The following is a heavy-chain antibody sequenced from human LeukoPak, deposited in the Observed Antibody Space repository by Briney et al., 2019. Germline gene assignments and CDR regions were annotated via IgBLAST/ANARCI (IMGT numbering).Heavy chain of an antibody. V-gene: IGHV3-30*03. CDR2: ISYDGSET. CDR3: ARANYYDSSGPGWY. D-gene: IGHD3-22*01. Sequence: GGSLRLSCAASGFTFSNAWMSWVRQAPGKGLEWVALISYDGSETYYADSVKGRFTISRDNSKNTLYLQMSSLRLEDTAVYYCARANYYDSSGPGWYWGQGTLVTVSS. CDR1: GFTFSNAW. J-gene: IGHJ4*02.